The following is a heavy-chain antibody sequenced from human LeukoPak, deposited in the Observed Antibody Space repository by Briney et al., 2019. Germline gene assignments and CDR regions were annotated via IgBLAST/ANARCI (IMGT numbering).Heavy chain of an antibody. D-gene: IGHD6-19*01. CDR2: IIPILGIA. CDR1: GGTFSSYA. J-gene: IGHJ4*02. Sequence: GASVKASCKASGGTFSSYAISWVRQAPGQGLEWMGRIIPILGIANYAQEFQGRVTITADKSTSTAYMELSSLRSEDTAVYYCARDLEGLGLWGQGTLVTVSS. CDR3: ARDLEGLGL. V-gene: IGHV1-69*04.